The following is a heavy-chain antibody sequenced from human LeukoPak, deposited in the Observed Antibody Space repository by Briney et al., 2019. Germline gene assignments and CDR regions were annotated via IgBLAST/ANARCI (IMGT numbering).Heavy chain of an antibody. J-gene: IGHJ3*02. V-gene: IGHV4-39*01. D-gene: IGHD3-10*02. CDR1: GASISSNNDY. CDR2: FSYSGNT. CDR3: ARQFTLHYYDRAILAAFDI. Sequence: PSETLSLTCTVSGASISSNNDYWGWIRQPPGKGLEWVGSFSYSGNTDYNPSLKSRVTISVDTSKNQFSLKLTSVTAADTAVYYCARQFTLHYYDRAILAAFDIWGQGTMVAVSS.